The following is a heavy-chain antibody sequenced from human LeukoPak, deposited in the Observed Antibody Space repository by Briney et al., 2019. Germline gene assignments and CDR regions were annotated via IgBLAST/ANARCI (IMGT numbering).Heavy chain of an antibody. V-gene: IGHV3-48*01. CDR3: ARGSKYPWFDP. CDR1: GFTFSSYS. J-gene: IGHJ5*02. Sequence: GGSLRLSCAASGFTFSSYSMNWVGQAPGKGLEWVSYISSSSSAIYYADSVKGRFTISRDNAKNSLYLQMNSPRAEDTAVYYCARGSKYPWFDPWGQGTLVTVSS. D-gene: IGHD2-2*01. CDR2: ISSSSSAI.